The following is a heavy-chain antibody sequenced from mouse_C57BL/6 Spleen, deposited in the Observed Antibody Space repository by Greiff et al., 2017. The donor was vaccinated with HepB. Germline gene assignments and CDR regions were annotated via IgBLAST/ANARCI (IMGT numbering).Heavy chain of an antibody. CDR1: GYTFTSYW. CDR2: IDPSDSET. CDR3: AGGYYYGSSYNFDY. D-gene: IGHD1-1*01. V-gene: IGHV1-52*01. J-gene: IGHJ2*01. Sequence: VQLQQPGAELVRPGSSVKLSCKASGYTFTSYWMHWVKQRPIQGLEWIGNIDPSDSETHYNQKFKDKATLTVDKSSSTAYMQLSSLTSEDSAVYYCAGGYYYGSSYNFDYWGQGTTLTVSS.